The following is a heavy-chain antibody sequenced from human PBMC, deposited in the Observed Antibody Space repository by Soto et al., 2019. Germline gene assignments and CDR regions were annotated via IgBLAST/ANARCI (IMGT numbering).Heavy chain of an antibody. D-gene: IGHD6-25*01. CDR3: AKDSSAAFDY. CDR2: ISHDGSNQ. V-gene: IGHV3-30*18. Sequence: GGSLRLSCVASGFTLRTSGMHWVRQAPSKGLEWVAVISHDGSNQFYAESVKGRFTISRDNSKNMLYLQMNSLRADDSAVYFCAKDSSAAFDYWGQGTVVTGSS. CDR1: GFTLRTSG. J-gene: IGHJ4*02.